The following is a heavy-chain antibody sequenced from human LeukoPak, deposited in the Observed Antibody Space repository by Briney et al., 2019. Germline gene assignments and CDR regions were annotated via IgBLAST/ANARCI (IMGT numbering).Heavy chain of an antibody. CDR3: ARDDIVVVPAANDY. CDR2: ISSSSSYI. J-gene: IGHJ4*02. D-gene: IGHD2-2*01. CDR1: GFTFSSYS. Sequence: PGGSLRLSCAASGFTFSSYSMTWVRQAPGKGLEWVSSISSSSSYIYYADSVKGRFTISRDNAKNSLYLQMNSLRAEDTAVYYCARDDIVVVPAANDYWGQGTLVTVSS. V-gene: IGHV3-21*01.